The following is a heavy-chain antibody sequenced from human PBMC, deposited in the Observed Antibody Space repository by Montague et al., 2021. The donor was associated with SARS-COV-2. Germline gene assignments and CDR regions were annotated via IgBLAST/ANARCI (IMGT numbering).Heavy chain of an antibody. CDR3: ATLPSSITIFGVVQGYYFDD. CDR1: GGSISNYY. J-gene: IGHJ4*02. Sequence: SETLSLTCTVSGGSISNYYWSWIRQPAGKGLEWIGRIYASGNTNYNPSLKSRVTMSVDTSKNQFSLKLSSVTAADTAVHYCATLPSSITIFGVVQGYYFDDWGQGTLVTVSS. D-gene: IGHD3-3*01. CDR2: IYASGNT. V-gene: IGHV4-4*07.